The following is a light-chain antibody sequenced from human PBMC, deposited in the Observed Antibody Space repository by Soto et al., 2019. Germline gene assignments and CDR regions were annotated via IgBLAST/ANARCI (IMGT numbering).Light chain of an antibody. CDR2: GAS. Sequence: EIVMTQSPATLSVSPGERATLSCRASQSVSSNLAWYQQKPGQAPRLLIYGASTRATGIPARFSGSWSGTAFTLTISSLQSEDFAVYYCQQYNNCPPCTFGQGTKLEIK. V-gene: IGKV3-15*01. CDR1: QSVSSN. CDR3: QQYNNCPPCT. J-gene: IGKJ2*02.